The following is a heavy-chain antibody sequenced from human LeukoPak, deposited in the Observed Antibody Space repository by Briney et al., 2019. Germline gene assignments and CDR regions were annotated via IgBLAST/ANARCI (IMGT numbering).Heavy chain of an antibody. CDR2: IYYSGST. CDR3: AREFGELFGTYGMDV. V-gene: IGHV4-59*01. J-gene: IGHJ6*02. D-gene: IGHD3-10*01. CDR1: GGSISSYY. Sequence: PSETLSLTCTVSGGSISSYYWSWIRQPPGKGLEWIGYIYYSGSTNYNPSLKSRVTISVDTSKNQFSLKLSSVTAADTAVYYCAREFGELFGTYGMDVWGQGTTVTVSS.